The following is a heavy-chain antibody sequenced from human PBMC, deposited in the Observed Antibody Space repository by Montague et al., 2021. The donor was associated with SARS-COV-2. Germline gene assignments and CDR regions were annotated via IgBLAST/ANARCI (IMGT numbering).Heavy chain of an antibody. J-gene: IGHJ6*02. CDR3: ARVRYYGSGTSLGMDV. Sequence: SETLSLTCAVYGGSFSGYYRSWIRQPPGKGLGWTGEISHSGSTNYNPSLKSRVTISVDTSKNQFTLKLSSVTAADTAVYYCARVRYYGSGTSLGMDVWGQGTTVTVSS. CDR1: GGSFSGYY. V-gene: IGHV4-34*01. CDR2: ISHSGST. D-gene: IGHD3-10*01.